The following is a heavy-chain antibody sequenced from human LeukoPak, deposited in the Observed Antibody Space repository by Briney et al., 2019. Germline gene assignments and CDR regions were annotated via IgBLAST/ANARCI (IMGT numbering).Heavy chain of an antibody. CDR1: GFTFSSYA. J-gene: IGHJ4*02. D-gene: IGHD5-18*01. CDR2: IVGSGDST. V-gene: IGHV3-23*01. Sequence: PGGSLRLSCAASGFTFSSYAMSWVRQAPGKGLEWVSAIVGSGDSTYYADSVKGRFTISRDNSKNTLYLQMNSLRAEDAAIYYCAKAPPGYNYDYYFDYWGQGALVTVSS. CDR3: AKAPPGYNYDYYFDY.